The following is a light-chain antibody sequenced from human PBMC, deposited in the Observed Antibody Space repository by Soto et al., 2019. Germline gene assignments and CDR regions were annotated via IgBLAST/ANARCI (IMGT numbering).Light chain of an antibody. V-gene: IGLV2-8*01. CDR1: SSDVGGYNY. Sequence: QSALTQPRSVSGSPGQSVTISCTGTSSDVGGYNYVSWYQQHLGKAPKLIIYEVSQRPSGVPDRFSGSKSGNTASLTVSGLQTEDEADYYCSAYAGSNNVVFGSGTKLTVL. CDR3: SAYAGSNNVV. CDR2: EVS. J-gene: IGLJ1*01.